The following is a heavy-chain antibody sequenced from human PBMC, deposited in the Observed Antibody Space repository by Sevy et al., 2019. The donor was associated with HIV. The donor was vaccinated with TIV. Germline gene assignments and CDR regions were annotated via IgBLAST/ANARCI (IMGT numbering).Heavy chain of an antibody. V-gene: IGHV3-9*01. CDR3: AKDYYDSSGYYKGYYYYYGMDV. D-gene: IGHD3-22*01. J-gene: IGHJ6*02. Sequence: GGSLRLSCAAYGFTFDDYAMHWVRQAPGKGLEWVSGISWNSGSIGYADSVKGRFTISRDNAKNALYLQMNSLRAEDTALYYCAKDYYDSSGYYKGYYYYYGMDVWGQGTTVTVS. CDR1: GFTFDDYA. CDR2: ISWNSGSI.